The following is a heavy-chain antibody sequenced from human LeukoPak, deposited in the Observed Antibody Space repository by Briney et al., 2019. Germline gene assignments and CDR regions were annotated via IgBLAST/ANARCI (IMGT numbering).Heavy chain of an antibody. CDR2: IIPILGIA. D-gene: IGHD5-12*01. CDR3: ARPPVHSGYERYYYYGMDV. J-gene: IGHJ6*02. CDR1: GGTFSSYA. V-gene: IGHV1-69*10. Sequence: SVKVSCKASGGTFSSYAIRWVRQAPGQGLEWMGGIIPILGIANYAQKFQGRVTINADKSTSTAYMELSSVRSEDTAVYYCARPPVHSGYERYYYYGMDVWGQGTTVTVSS.